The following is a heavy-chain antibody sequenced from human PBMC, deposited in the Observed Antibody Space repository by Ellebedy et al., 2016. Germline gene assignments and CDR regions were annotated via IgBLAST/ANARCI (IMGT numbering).Heavy chain of an antibody. V-gene: IGHV3-23*01. D-gene: IGHD6-13*01. Sequence: GESLKISXAASGFTFSTYAMSWVRQAPGKGLEWVASISGSGGNTYYADSVKGRFTISRDNSKNTLYLQINSLRGDDTALYYCAKYSPGITAAGPVDNWGQGTLVTVSS. CDR3: AKYSPGITAAGPVDN. J-gene: IGHJ4*02. CDR2: ISGSGGNT. CDR1: GFTFSTYA.